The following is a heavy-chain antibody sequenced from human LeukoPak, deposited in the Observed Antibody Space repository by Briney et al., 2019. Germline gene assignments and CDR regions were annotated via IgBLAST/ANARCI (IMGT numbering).Heavy chain of an antibody. CDR2: ISYDGSNK. V-gene: IGHV3-30*03. CDR3: ARAEVGSDY. Sequence: PGRSLRLSCAASGFSFSSYGMHWVRQAPGKGLEWVAVISYDGSNKYYADSVKGRFTISRDNSRNTLYLQMNSLRAEDTAVYYCARAEVGSDYWGQGTLVTVSS. J-gene: IGHJ4*02. D-gene: IGHD5-12*01. CDR1: GFSFSSYG.